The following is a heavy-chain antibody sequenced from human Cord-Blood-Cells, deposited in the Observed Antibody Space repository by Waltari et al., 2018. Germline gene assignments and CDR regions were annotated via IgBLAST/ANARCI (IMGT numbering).Heavy chain of an antibody. CDR3: ARTGAGTDAFDI. CDR2: IKPNSGGT. D-gene: IGHD6-13*01. J-gene: IGHJ3*02. Sequence: QVQLVQSGAEVKKPGASVKVSCKGSGYTFTGYYMHWVRPAPGQGLEWMGWIKPNSGGTNYAQKFQGWVTMTRDTSISTAYMELSRLRSDDTAVYYCARTGAGTDAFDIWGQGTMVTVSS. CDR1: GYTFTGYY. V-gene: IGHV1-2*04.